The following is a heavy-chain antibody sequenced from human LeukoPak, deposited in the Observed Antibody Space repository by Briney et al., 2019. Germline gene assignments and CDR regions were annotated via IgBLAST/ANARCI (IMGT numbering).Heavy chain of an antibody. CDR2: VQYSGST. Sequence: SETLSLTCTVSVGSITSYYWNWVRQPPGKGLECIGFVQYSGSTHYSPSLKSRVAMSVDTSKKQLSLNLTSVTAADTAVYYCARGTSSRVFDIGGLGTMVTLSS. J-gene: IGHJ3*02. D-gene: IGHD6-6*01. CDR1: VGSITSYY. CDR3: ARGTSSRVFDI. V-gene: IGHV4-59*01.